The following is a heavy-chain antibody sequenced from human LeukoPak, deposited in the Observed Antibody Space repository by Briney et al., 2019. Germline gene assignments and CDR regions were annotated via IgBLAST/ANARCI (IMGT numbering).Heavy chain of an antibody. CDR2: IIPIFGTA. CDR3: ARDSSGPYNWFDP. CDR1: GGTFSSYA. V-gene: IGHV1-69*01. J-gene: IGHJ5*02. D-gene: IGHD6-19*01. Sequence: SVKVSCKASGGTFSSYAINWVRQAPGQGLEGMGGIIPIFGTANYAQKFQARVTITADESTSTAYMELSSLRSEDTAVYYCARDSSGPYNWFDPWGQGTLVTVSS.